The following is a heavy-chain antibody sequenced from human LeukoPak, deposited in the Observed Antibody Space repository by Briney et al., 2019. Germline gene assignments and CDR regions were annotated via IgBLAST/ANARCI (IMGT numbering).Heavy chain of an antibody. D-gene: IGHD3/OR15-3a*01. CDR2: IYYSGST. Sequence: SSETLSLTCTVSGGSISSYYWSWIRQPPGKGLEWIGYIYYSGSTNYNPSLKSRVTISVDTSKNQFSLKLSSVTAADTAVYYCARSDGYDLVDIWGQGTMVTVSS. CDR3: ARSDGYDLVDI. CDR1: GGSISSYY. V-gene: IGHV4-59*01. J-gene: IGHJ3*02.